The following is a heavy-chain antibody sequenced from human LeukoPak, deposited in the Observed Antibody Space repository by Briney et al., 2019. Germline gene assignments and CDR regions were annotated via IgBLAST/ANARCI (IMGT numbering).Heavy chain of an antibody. CDR3: AKVSAPPAYCGGDCYSGIDY. CDR2: ITGSSGST. Sequence: GGSLRLSCAASGFTFSNYVMSWVRQAPGKGLEWVSAITGSSGSTYYIDSVKGRFTISRDNSKITLYLQMNSLRAEDTAVYYCAKVSAPPAYCGGDCYSGIDYWGQGTLVTVSS. D-gene: IGHD2-21*02. CDR1: GFTFSNYV. V-gene: IGHV3-23*01. J-gene: IGHJ4*02.